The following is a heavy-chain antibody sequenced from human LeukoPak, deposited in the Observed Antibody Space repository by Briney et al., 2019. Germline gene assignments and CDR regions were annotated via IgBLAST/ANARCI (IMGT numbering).Heavy chain of an antibody. V-gene: IGHV3-21*01. CDR3: ARPGYCSTTSCYHYMDV. CDR2: ISSTSSYI. CDR1: GFTFSDYY. Sequence: GGSLRLSCAASGFTFSDYYMNWVRQAPGKGLEWVSAISSTSSYIYYADSVKGRFIISRDNAKNSLYLQMSSLRAEDTAVYYCARPGYCSTTSCYHYMDVWGKGITVTVSS. J-gene: IGHJ6*03. D-gene: IGHD2-2*03.